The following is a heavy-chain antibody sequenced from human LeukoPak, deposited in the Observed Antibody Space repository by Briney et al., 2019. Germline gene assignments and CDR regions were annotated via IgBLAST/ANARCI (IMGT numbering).Heavy chain of an antibody. D-gene: IGHD6-13*01. Sequence: SETLSLTCAVYGGSFSGYYWSWIRQPPGKGLEWIGEINHSGSTNYNPSLKSRVTISVDTSKNQFSLKLSSVTAADTAVYYCARRGDEEAAAGTVDYWGQGTLVTVSS. CDR2: INHSGST. J-gene: IGHJ4*02. CDR1: GGSFSGYY. V-gene: IGHV4-34*01. CDR3: ARRGDEEAAAGTVDY.